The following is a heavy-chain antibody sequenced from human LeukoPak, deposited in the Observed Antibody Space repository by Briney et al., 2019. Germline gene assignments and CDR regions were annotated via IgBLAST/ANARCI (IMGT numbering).Heavy chain of an antibody. Sequence: SETLSLTCTVSGGSISSGGYYWSWIRQPPGKGLEWIGYIYYSGSTNYNPSLKSRVTISVDTSKNQFSLKLSSVTAADTAVYYCARGEDIVVVPAGIGLPEYIQHWGQGTLVTVSS. CDR3: ARGEDIVVVPAGIGLPEYIQH. D-gene: IGHD2-2*01. CDR2: IYYSGST. CDR1: GGSISSGGYY. J-gene: IGHJ1*01. V-gene: IGHV4-61*08.